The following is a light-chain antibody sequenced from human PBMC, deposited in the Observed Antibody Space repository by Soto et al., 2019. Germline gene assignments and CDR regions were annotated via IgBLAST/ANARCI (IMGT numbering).Light chain of an antibody. CDR1: QSVSSTL. CDR2: AAS. CDR3: QQANSFLLT. Sequence: GERATLSCRASQSVSSTLLAWHQQKPGKAPKLLIYAASSLQSGVPSRFSGSGSGTDFTLTISSLQPEDFATYYCQQANSFLLTFGGGTKVDIK. J-gene: IGKJ4*01. V-gene: IGKV1-12*01.